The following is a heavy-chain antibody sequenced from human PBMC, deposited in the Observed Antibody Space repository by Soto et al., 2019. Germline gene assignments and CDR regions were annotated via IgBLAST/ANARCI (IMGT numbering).Heavy chain of an antibody. V-gene: IGHV4-34*01. Sequence: QVQVQQWGAGLLKPSETLSLTCAVHGGSLSGYYWSWIRQPPGKGLQWIGEINHSGSTNYNPSLKSRVTISVDTSKNQFSLKLTSVTAADTAVYYCARIGATYYFDYWGQGTLVTVSS. CDR2: INHSGST. CDR3: ARIGATYYFDY. J-gene: IGHJ4*02. D-gene: IGHD1-26*01. CDR1: GGSLSGYY.